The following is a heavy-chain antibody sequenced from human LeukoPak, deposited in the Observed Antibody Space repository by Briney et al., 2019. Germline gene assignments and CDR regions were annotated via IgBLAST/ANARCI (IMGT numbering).Heavy chain of an antibody. CDR1: GGSFSGYY. CDR3: ARNTEGASGFDP. CDR2: INHSGST. Sequence: SETLSLTCAVYGGSFSGYYWSWIRQPPGKGLEWIGEINHSGSTNYNPSLKSRVTISVDTSKNQFSLKLSSVTAADTAVYYCARNTEGASGFDPWGQGTLVTVSS. V-gene: IGHV4-34*01. J-gene: IGHJ5*02. D-gene: IGHD1-26*01.